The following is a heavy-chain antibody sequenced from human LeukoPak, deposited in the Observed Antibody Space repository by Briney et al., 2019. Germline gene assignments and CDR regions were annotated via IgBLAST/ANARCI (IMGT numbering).Heavy chain of an antibody. V-gene: IGHV4-38-2*02. CDR3: ARDLVRPRGDQVAAY. J-gene: IGHJ4*02. Sequence: PSETLSLTCTVSGYSISSGYYWGWIRQPPGKGLEWIGSIYHSGSTYYNPSLKSRVTISVDTSRNQFSLKLSSVTAADTAVYYCARDLVRPRGDQVAAYWGQGTLVTVSS. CDR2: IYHSGST. D-gene: IGHD2-15*01. CDR1: GYSISSGYY.